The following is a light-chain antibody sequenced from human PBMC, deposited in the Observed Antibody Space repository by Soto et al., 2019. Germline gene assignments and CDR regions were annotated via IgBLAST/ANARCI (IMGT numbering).Light chain of an antibody. CDR1: KLGDKY. CDR2: QDN. V-gene: IGLV3-1*01. J-gene: IGLJ2*01. CDR3: HAWDSSTVV. Sequence: SYALTQPPSVSVSPGQTASITCSGDKLGDKYACWYQQKPGQSPVLVIYQDNKRPSGIPERFSGSNSGNTATLTIRGTQAMDEADYYCHAWDSSTVVFGGGTQLTVL.